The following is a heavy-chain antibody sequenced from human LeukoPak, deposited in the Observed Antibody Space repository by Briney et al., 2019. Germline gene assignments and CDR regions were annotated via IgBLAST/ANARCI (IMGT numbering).Heavy chain of an antibody. CDR3: ARGRQWLVAAFDY. J-gene: IGHJ4*02. V-gene: IGHV3-21*01. D-gene: IGHD6-19*01. CDR1: GFTFSSYN. Sequence: PGGSLRLSCAASGFTFSSYNMNWVRQAPGKGLEWVSSITSSSSYTFYADSVKGRFTISRDNAKNSLYLQMNSLRAEDTAVYYCARGRQWLVAAFDYWGQGTLVTVSS. CDR2: ITSSSSYT.